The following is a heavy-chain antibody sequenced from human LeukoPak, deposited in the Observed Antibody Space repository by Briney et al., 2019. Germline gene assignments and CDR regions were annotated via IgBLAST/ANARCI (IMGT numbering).Heavy chain of an antibody. V-gene: IGHV3-30*02. CDR1: GFTFSSYG. Sequence: GGSLRLSCAASGFTFSSYGMHWVRQAPGKGLEWVAFIRYDGSNKYYADSVKGRFTISRDNSKNTLYLQMNSLRAEDTAVYYCAKEYGLYYDFWSGYLFDYWGQGTLVTVSS. D-gene: IGHD3-3*01. J-gene: IGHJ4*02. CDR3: AKEYGLYYDFWSGYLFDY. CDR2: IRYDGSNK.